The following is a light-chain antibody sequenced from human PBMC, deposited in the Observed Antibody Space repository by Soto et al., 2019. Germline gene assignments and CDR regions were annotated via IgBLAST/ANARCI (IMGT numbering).Light chain of an antibody. CDR1: QGIGND. CDR2: AAS. J-gene: IGKJ4*01. CDR3: LQDNNYPHT. V-gene: IGKV1-6*01. Sequence: IHMSHSPSALSASVLYSVTITCLASQGIGNDLGWYQQKSGKAPKLLIYAASNLQSGVPSRFSGSGSGTDFTLTISGLRPEDVATYYCLQDNNYPHTFGGGTKVDIK.